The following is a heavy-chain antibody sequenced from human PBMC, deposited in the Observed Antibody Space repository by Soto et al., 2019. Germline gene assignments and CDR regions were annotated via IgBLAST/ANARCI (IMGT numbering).Heavy chain of an antibody. D-gene: IGHD3-9*01. J-gene: IGHJ4*02. CDR1: GFTFSGSA. Sequence: PGGSLRLSCAASGFTFSGSAMHWVRQACGKGLEWVGRIRSKANSYATAYAASVKGRFTISRDDSKNTAYLQMNSLKTEDTAVYYCTGDTGSLDYWGQGTLVTVSS. CDR3: TGDTGSLDY. V-gene: IGHV3-73*01. CDR2: IRSKANSYAT.